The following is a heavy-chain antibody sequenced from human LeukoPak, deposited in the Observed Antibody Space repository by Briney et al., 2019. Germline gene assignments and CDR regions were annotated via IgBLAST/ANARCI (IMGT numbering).Heavy chain of an antibody. CDR1: GYTFTGYY. CDR3: ARDGLRRRVAYNWFDP. Sequence: GASVTVSCKASGYTFTGYYMHWVRQAPGQGLEWMGWINPNSGGTNYAQKFQGKVTMTRDTSISTAYMELSRLRSDDTAVYYCARDGLRRRVAYNWFDPWGQGTLVTVSS. CDR2: INPNSGGT. J-gene: IGHJ5*02. D-gene: IGHD3/OR15-3a*01. V-gene: IGHV1-2*02.